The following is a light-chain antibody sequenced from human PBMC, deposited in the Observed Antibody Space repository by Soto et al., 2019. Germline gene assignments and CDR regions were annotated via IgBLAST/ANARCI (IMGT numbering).Light chain of an antibody. CDR1: QSVRSSH. CDR2: GAY. J-gene: IGKJ4*01. V-gene: IGKV3-20*01. CDR3: QQYSSSPLT. Sequence: EIVLTQSPGTLCLSPGERATLSCRTSQSVRSSHLAWYQQKPGQAPRLLIYGAYSRATGIQDRFSGSGSGTDFTLTIRRLEPEDFAVYHCQQYSSSPLTFGGGTKVDIK.